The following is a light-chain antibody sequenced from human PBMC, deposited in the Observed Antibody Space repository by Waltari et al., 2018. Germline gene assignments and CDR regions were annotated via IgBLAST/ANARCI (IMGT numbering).Light chain of an antibody. V-gene: IGLV3-27*01. CDR1: ALANQKN. CDR2: KDT. CDR3: YSAADSNLRV. Sequence: SYELLQPSSVSVSPGPTARTTCSGAALANQKNARWSQQKQGQAPGLVIYKDTERPSGLPERISGSSSGTTVTLTISGAQVEDEADYYCYSAADSNLRVFGGGTRLTVL. J-gene: IGLJ2*01.